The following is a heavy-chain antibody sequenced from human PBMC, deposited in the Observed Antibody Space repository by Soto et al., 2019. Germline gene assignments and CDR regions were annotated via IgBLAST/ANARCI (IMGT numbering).Heavy chain of an antibody. CDR3: ARSRSYYDSSGYYYNFDY. CDR2: INPNSGGT. D-gene: IGHD3-22*01. CDR1: GYTFTGYY. V-gene: IGHV1-2*02. Sequence: QVQLVQSGAEVKKPGASVKVSCKASGYTFTGYYMHWVRQAPGQGLEWMGWINPNSGGTNYAQKFQGRVTITADKSTSTAYMELSSLRSEDTAVYYCARSRSYYDSSGYYYNFDYWGQGTLVTVSS. J-gene: IGHJ4*02.